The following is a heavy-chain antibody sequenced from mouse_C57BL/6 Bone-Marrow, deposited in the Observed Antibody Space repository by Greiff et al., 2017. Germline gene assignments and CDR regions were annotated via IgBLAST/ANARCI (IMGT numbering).Heavy chain of an antibody. CDR1: GYTFPSYW. J-gene: IGHJ2*01. V-gene: IGHV1-55*01. CDR3: ARSSYYGSSYFDY. Sequence: QVQLQQPGAELVKPGASVKMSCKASGYTFPSYWITWVKQRPGQGLEWIGDIYPGSGSTNYNAKFKSKATLTVDPSSRTAYMQLSSLTSEDSAVYYCARSSYYGSSYFDYWGQDTTLTVSS. CDR2: IYPGSGST. D-gene: IGHD1-1*01.